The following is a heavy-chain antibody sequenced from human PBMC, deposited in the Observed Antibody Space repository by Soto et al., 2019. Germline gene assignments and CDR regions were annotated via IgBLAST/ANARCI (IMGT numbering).Heavy chain of an antibody. J-gene: IGHJ4*01. D-gene: IGHD2-15*01. Sequence: TETLSLTCAVSGYSISSGYYWGWIRQPPGKGLEWIGSIYHSGSTYYNPSIKSRVTIAVDTSKIQSSPKLSLGAAADTAVSYCARSGEGSAGSYDFVYWNQGTLVTVSS. CDR3: ARSGEGSAGSYDFVY. CDR1: GYSISSGYY. CDR2: IYHSGST. V-gene: IGHV4-38-2*01.